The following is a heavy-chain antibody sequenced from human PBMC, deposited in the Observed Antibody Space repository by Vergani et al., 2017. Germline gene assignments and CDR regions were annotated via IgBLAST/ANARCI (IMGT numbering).Heavy chain of an antibody. CDR1: GFSLSTSGVG. V-gene: IGHV2-5*02. Sequence: QITLKESGPTLVKPTQTLTLTCTFSGFSLSTSGVGVGWIRQPPGKALEWLSLIYWDDDKRYSPSLKSRLTITKYTAKNQVVLTMTNMDPMDTATYYCAHRQETYYYDSSGYYFDAFDIWGQGTMVTVSS. CDR2: IYWDDDK. D-gene: IGHD3-22*01. J-gene: IGHJ3*02. CDR3: AHRQETYYYDSSGYYFDAFDI.